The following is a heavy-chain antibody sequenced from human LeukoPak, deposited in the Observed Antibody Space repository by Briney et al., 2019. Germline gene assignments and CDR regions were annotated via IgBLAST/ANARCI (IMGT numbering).Heavy chain of an antibody. J-gene: IGHJ4*02. Sequence: GGSLRLSCAASGFTFSNYAMSWARQAPGKGLEWVSGISGSGGSTYYADSVKGRFTISKDNSKNTLDLQMNSLRAEDTAVYYCAKDRGGQLNPPTYYYDSSGVYFDYWGQGTLVTVSS. V-gene: IGHV3-23*01. CDR2: ISGSGGST. CDR3: AKDRGGQLNPPTYYYDSSGVYFDY. CDR1: GFTFSNYA. D-gene: IGHD3-22*01.